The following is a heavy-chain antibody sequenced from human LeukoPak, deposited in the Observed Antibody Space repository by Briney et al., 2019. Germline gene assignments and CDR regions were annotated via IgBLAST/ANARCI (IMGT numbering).Heavy chain of an antibody. CDR1: GGSFSGYY. J-gene: IGHJ4*02. Sequence: SETLSLTCAVYGGSFSGYYWSWIRQPPGKGLEWIGEINHSGSTNYNPSLKSRVTISVDTSKNQFSLKLSSVTAADTAVYHCARAQGRGTVDYWGQGTLVTVSS. V-gene: IGHV4-34*01. CDR2: INHSGST. D-gene: IGHD3-10*01. CDR3: ARAQGRGTVDY.